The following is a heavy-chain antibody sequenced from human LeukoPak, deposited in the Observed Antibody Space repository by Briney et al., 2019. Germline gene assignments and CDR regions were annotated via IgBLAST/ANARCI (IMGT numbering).Heavy chain of an antibody. CDR1: GGSISSSSYY. D-gene: IGHD4-17*01. Sequence: SETLSLTCTVSGGSISSSSYYWGWIRQPPGKGLEWIGSIFYSGSTYYNPSLKSRVTISVDTSKNQFSLKLSSVTAADTAMYYCARQLRLAGYYMDVWGKGTTVTVSS. V-gene: IGHV4-39*01. J-gene: IGHJ6*03. CDR2: IFYSGST. CDR3: ARQLRLAGYYMDV.